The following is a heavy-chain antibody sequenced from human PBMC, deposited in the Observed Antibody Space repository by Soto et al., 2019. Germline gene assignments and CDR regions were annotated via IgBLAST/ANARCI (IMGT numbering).Heavy chain of an antibody. J-gene: IGHJ4*02. CDR1: GGTFSSYA. CDR3: ARASDYGYFDY. CDR2: IIPIFGTA. V-gene: IGHV1-69*13. D-gene: IGHD4-17*01. Sequence: SLKVPCKASGGTFSSYAISWVRQAPGQGLEWMGGIIPIFGTANYAQKFQGIVKITADESTSTAYMELSSLRSEGTAVYYCARASDYGYFDYWGQGTLVTVSS.